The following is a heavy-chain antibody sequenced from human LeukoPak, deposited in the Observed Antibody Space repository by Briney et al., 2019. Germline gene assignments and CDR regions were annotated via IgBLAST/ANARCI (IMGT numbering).Heavy chain of an antibody. Sequence: GGSLRLSCAASEFAFLAYGTYSVRPAPGKGREWVSYISSSGGTRYYADSVKGRFTISRDNAKNSLYLQMNSLRAEHTAVYYCTTLTVASSFDYWGQGALVTVSS. CDR3: TTLTVASSFDY. CDR2: ISSSGGTR. V-gene: IGHV3-48*03. J-gene: IGHJ4*02. D-gene: IGHD6-19*01. CDR1: EFAFLAYG.